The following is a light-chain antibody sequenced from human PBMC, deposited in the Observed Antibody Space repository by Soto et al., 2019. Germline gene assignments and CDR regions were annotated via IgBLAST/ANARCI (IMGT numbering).Light chain of an antibody. CDR1: QSVSSSY. CDR3: QHYGSSSLT. J-gene: IGKJ4*01. Sequence: EIVLTQSPGTLSLSPGERATLSCRASQSVSSSYLAWYQQKPGQAPRLLIYGASGRATGIPDRFSGSGAGTDFTLTISRLEPEDFAVYYCQHYGSSSLTFGGGTKVEIK. V-gene: IGKV3-20*01. CDR2: GAS.